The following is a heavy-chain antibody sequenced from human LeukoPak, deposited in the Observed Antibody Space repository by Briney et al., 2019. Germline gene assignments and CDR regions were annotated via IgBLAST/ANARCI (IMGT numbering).Heavy chain of an antibody. CDR3: TQNNY. CDR2: IRGKADNYAT. J-gene: IGHJ4*02. V-gene: IGHV3-73*01. CDR1: GFTFSGSP. Sequence: GGSLILSCAASGFTFSGSPILWVRQASGKGLEWVGRIRGKADNYATAYAASVQGRCTISRDDSQNTAYLQLNRLKTEDTAVYYCTQNNYWGQGALVTVSS.